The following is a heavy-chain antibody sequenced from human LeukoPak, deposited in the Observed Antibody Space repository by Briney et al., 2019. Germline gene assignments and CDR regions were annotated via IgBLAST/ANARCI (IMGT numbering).Heavy chain of an antibody. CDR1: GFTFSSFA. D-gene: IGHD2/OR15-2a*01. CDR3: VKDLRSDFMGVLSRYLSY. Sequence: GGSLRLSCSASGFTFSSFAMHWVRQAPGKGLEYVAAISCNGGSTYYGDSVKGRFTISRDNSKNTLYLQMSSLRAEDTAVYLCVKDLRSDFMGVLSRYLSYWGQGTLVTVSS. J-gene: IGHJ4*02. CDR2: ISCNGGST. V-gene: IGHV3-64D*09.